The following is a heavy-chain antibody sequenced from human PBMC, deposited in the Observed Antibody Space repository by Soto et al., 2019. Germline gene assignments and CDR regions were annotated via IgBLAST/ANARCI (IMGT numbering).Heavy chain of an antibody. V-gene: IGHV1-18*01. CDR2: ISAYNGNT. CDR1: GYTFTSYG. J-gene: IGHJ3*02. D-gene: IGHD3-16*02. Sequence: ASVKVSCKASGYTFTSYGISWVRQAPGQGLEWMGWISAYNGNTNYAQKLQGRVTMTTDTSTSTAYMELNSLRAEDTALYYCAKGRGSYLWSCGFDIWGQGTMVTVSS. CDR3: AKGRGSYLWSCGFDI.